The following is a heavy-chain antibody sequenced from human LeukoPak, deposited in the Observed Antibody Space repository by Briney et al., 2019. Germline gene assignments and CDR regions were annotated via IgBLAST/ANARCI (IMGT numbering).Heavy chain of an antibody. D-gene: IGHD1-26*01. J-gene: IGHJ4*02. V-gene: IGHV3-33*08. CDR1: GFTFSSYG. CDR2: IWYDGSNK. Sequence: PGGSLRLSCAASGFTFSSYGMDWVRPAPGKGLEWVAVIWYDGSNKYYADSVKGRFTISRDNSKNTLYLQMNSLRAEDTAVYYCAREMGAGYFDYWGQGTLVTVSS. CDR3: AREMGAGYFDY.